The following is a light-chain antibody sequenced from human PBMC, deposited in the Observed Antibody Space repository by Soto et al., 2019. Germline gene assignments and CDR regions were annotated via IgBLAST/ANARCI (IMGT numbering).Light chain of an antibody. CDR3: QQYNNWPPDRT. J-gene: IGKJ1*01. Sequence: EIVMTQSPATLSVSPGERATLSCRASQSVSSNLALYQQKPGQAPRLLIYGASTRATGIAGRFSGSGSGTEYTRTISSMQSEDFAIYLCQQYNNWPPDRTFGQGTKVEIK. CDR2: GAS. CDR1: QSVSSN. V-gene: IGKV3-15*01.